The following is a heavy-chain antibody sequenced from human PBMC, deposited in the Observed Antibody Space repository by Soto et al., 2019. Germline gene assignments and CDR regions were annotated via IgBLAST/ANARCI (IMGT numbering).Heavy chain of an antibody. CDR1: GYSIRSGYY. Sequence: SETLSLTCSVSGYSIRSGYYWGWLRQAPGKGLEWLGSVYHNGIMFHNPSFQSRVTISVDTSKNQFSLNLRSVTAVDTAVYYCAALWFGELAFNYWGHGILVTVSS. D-gene: IGHD3-10*01. V-gene: IGHV4-38-2*02. J-gene: IGHJ4*01. CDR3: AALWFGELAFNY. CDR2: VYHNGIM.